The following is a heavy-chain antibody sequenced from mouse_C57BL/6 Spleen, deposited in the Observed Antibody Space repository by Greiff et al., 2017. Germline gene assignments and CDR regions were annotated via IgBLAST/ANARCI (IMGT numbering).Heavy chain of an antibody. CDR2: IYPGDGDT. Sequence: LQESGAELVKPGASVKISCKASGYAFSSYWMNWVKQRPGKGLEWIGQIYPGDGDTNYNGKFKGKATLTADKSSSTAYMQLSSLTSEDSAVYFCARSGTTVVAGAMDYWGQGTSVTVSS. V-gene: IGHV1-80*01. D-gene: IGHD1-1*01. CDR1: GYAFSSYW. CDR3: ARSGTTVVAGAMDY. J-gene: IGHJ4*01.